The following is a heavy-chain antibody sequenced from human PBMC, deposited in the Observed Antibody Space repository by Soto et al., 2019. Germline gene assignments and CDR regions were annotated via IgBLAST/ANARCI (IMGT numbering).Heavy chain of an antibody. J-gene: IGHJ4*02. D-gene: IGHD5-12*01. Sequence: GGSLRLSCAASGFTFSNAWMNWVRQAPGKGLEWVGRIKSKTDGGTIEYAAPVKGRFSISRDDSKNMLYLQMNSLKTEDTAVYYCTTAPSGNNFDYWGQGTLVTVSS. V-gene: IGHV3-15*07. CDR1: GFTFSNAW. CDR3: TTAPSGNNFDY. CDR2: IKSKTDGGTI.